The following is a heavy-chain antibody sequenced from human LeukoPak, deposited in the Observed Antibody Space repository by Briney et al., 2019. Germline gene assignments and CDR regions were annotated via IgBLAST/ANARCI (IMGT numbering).Heavy chain of an antibody. CDR2: IYYSGST. CDR1: GGSISSYY. D-gene: IGHD5-24*01. CDR3: AREMATITGRDAFDI. V-gene: IGHV4-59*01. Sequence: PSETLSLTCTVSGGSISSYYWSWIRQPPGKGLEWLGYIYYSGSTNYNPSLKSRVTISVDTSKNQFSLKLSSVTAADTAVYYCAREMATITGRDAFDIWGQGTMVTVSS. J-gene: IGHJ3*02.